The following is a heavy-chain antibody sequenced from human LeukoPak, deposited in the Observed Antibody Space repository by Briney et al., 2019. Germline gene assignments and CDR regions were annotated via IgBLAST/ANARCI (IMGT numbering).Heavy chain of an antibody. V-gene: IGHV1-8*01. CDR3: ARGFSAYDGTDYAFSYY. Sequence: SVKVSFNSSGYTFANYDITWVRHATGQGHEWMGWMNPNSGDTGYAQKFQGRVSMTRDTSKSTAYMELSSLRSEDTAVYYCARGFSAYDGTDYAFSYYWGQGTLVTVSS. CDR1: GYTFANYD. CDR2: MNPNSGDT. D-gene: IGHD3-22*01. J-gene: IGHJ4*02.